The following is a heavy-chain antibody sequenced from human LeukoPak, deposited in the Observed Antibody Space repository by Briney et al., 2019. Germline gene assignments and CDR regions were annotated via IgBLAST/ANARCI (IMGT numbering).Heavy chain of an antibody. CDR2: IYHSGST. D-gene: IGHD3-3*01. CDR1: GGSISSSSYY. J-gene: IGHJ6*03. CDR3: ARSKEYYDFWSGYHRYYYYYMDV. Sequence: PSETLSLTCTVSGGSISSSSYYWGWIRQPPGKGLEWIGYIYHSGSTNYNPSLKSRVTISVDTSKNQFSLKLSSVTAADTAVYYCARSKEYYDFWSGYHRYYYYYMDVWGKGTTVTVSS. V-gene: IGHV4-61*05.